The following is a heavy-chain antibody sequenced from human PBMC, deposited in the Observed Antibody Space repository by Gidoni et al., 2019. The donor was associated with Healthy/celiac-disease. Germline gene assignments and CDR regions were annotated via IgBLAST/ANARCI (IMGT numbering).Heavy chain of an antibody. V-gene: IGHV3-23*01. Sequence: EVQLLESGGGLVQPGGSLRLPGAAAGCPFSRFAMSWVRQAPGKGLEWVSAISGSGGSTYYADSVKGRFTISRDNSKNTLYLQMNSLRAEDTAVYYCAKDQTGDGNWFDPWGQGTLVTVSS. J-gene: IGHJ5*02. D-gene: IGHD7-27*01. CDR2: ISGSGGST. CDR3: AKDQTGDGNWFDP. CDR1: GCPFSRFA.